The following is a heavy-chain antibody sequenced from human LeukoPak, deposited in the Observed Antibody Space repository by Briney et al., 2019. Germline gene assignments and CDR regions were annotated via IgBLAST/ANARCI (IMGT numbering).Heavy chain of an antibody. CDR3: ARDRREIYGGNAWGLNYFDY. J-gene: IGHJ4*02. CDR1: GFTFSSYG. Sequence: PGGPLRLSCAASGFTFSSYGMHWVRQAPGKGLEWVAFIRYDGSNKYYVGSVKGRFTISRDNSKNTLYLQMNSLRAEDTAVYYCARDRREIYGGNAWGLNYFDYWGQGTLVTVSS. D-gene: IGHD4-23*01. CDR2: IRYDGSNK. V-gene: IGHV3-30*02.